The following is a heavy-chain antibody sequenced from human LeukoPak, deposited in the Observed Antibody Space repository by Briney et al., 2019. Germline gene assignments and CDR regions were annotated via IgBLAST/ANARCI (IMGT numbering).Heavy chain of an antibody. CDR3: ARDSPITMIVVVIANAFDI. V-gene: IGHV1-46*01. CDR1: GYTFTGYY. Sequence: ASVKVSCKASGYTFTGYYIHWVRQAPGQGLEWMGIINPSGGSTNFAQKFQGRVTMTTDTFTITVYMELRSLRSDDTAVYYCARDSPITMIVVVIANAFDIWGQGTMVTVSS. J-gene: IGHJ3*02. D-gene: IGHD3-22*01. CDR2: INPSGGST.